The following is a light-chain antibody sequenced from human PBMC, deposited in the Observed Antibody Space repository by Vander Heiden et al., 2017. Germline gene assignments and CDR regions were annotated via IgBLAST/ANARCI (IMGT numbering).Light chain of an antibody. CDR1: SSNIGAGYV. CDR2: GNS. Sequence: QPLLTQPPSVSGAPGQRVTISCTGSSSNIGAGYVVRWYQQLPGTAPKLLIYGNSNRPSGVPDRFSGSKSGTAASLAITGLQAEDEADYYCQSDDSSRVGVFGGGTKLTVL. J-gene: IGLJ2*01. V-gene: IGLV1-40*01. CDR3: QSDDSSRVGV.